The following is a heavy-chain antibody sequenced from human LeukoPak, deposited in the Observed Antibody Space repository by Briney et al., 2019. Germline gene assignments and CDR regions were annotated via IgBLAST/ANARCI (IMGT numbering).Heavy chain of an antibody. J-gene: IGHJ4*02. CDR1: RYTFSSYA. V-gene: IGHV3-23*01. D-gene: IGHD3-16*02. CDR2: ISGSGGST. CDR3: ARGSFLITFGGLIV. Sequence: GGSLRLSRAASRYTFSSYAMSWVRPAPGKGLEWVSDISGSGGSTYYADSVKGRFTISRDNSKNTLYLQMNSLRAEDTAVYYCARGSFLITFGGLIVWGQGTLVTVSS.